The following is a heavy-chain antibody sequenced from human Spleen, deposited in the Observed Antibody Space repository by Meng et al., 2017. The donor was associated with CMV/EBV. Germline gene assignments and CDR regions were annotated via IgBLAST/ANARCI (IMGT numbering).Heavy chain of an antibody. CDR1: GGSINTYY. CDR2: IYYTGST. J-gene: IGHJ3*02. Sequence: SETLSRTCTVSGGSINTYYWNWIRQPPGKGLEWIGYIYYTGSTNFNPSLRSRVTISADMSKNQFSLKMSPVTAADTAVYYCARGRFLKWSDAFDTWGQGTEVTVSS. D-gene: IGHD3-3*01. CDR3: ARGRFLKWSDAFDT. V-gene: IGHV4-59*01.